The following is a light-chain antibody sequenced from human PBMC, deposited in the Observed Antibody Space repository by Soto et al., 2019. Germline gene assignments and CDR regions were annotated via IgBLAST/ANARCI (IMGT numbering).Light chain of an antibody. V-gene: IGKV1-5*01. CDR2: DAS. Sequence: DIQMTQSPSTLSASVGDRVTITCRASQSISSWLAWYQQKPGKAPKLLIYDASNLESGVPSRFTGSGSGTEFTLTINSLQPDDFATYYCHQYSSYMWAFGQGTKVDI. CDR3: HQYSSYMWA. CDR1: QSISSW. J-gene: IGKJ1*01.